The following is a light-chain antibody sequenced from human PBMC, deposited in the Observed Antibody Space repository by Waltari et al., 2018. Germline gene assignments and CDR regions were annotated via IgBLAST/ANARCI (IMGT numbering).Light chain of an antibody. CDR1: SSVFLDYNF. Sequence: QSALTQPPSASGSPGQSVTISCTSTSSVFLDYNFVSWCQQHPGKAPKFLIYEVTKRPSGVPDRFSDSKSGNTASLTVSGLQAEDETDAGSSDCVFGGGTKLTV. J-gene: IGLJ3*02. CDR3: SDCV. CDR2: EVT. V-gene: IGLV2-8*01.